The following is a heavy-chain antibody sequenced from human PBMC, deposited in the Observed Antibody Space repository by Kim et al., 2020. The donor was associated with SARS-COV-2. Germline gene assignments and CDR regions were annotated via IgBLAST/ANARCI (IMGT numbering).Heavy chain of an antibody. V-gene: IGHV3-30*18. Sequence: GGSLRLSCAASGFTFSSYGMHWVRQAPGKGLEWVAVISYDGSNKYYADSVKGRFTISRDNSKNTLYLQMNSLRAEDTAVYYCAKDPGGLVMALYFDYWGQGTLVTVSS. J-gene: IGHJ4*02. CDR3: AKDPGGLVMALYFDY. D-gene: IGHD3-9*01. CDR1: GFTFSSYG. CDR2: ISYDGSNK.